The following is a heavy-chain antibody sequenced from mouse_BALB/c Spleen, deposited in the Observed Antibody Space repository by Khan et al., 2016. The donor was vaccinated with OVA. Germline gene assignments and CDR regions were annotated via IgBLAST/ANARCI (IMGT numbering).Heavy chain of an antibody. D-gene: IGHD1-1*01. Sequence: VRLQQSGPELVKPGASVKISCKASGYSFTGYFMNWVMQSHGKSLEWIGRINPHIGETFYNQKFKGKATLTVDESSSTAHMELRSLASEDSAVYYCTRVYRSDFDYWGQGNTLTVSS. V-gene: IGHV1-20*02. CDR3: TRVYRSDFDY. J-gene: IGHJ2*01. CDR1: GYSFTGYF. CDR2: INPHIGET.